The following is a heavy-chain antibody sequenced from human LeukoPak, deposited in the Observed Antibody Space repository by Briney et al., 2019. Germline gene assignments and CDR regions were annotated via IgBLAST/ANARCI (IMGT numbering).Heavy chain of an antibody. CDR1: GGSVSSGSYY. J-gene: IGHJ4*02. CDR2: IYYSGST. CDR3: ARKTMVRGVRNPHGDY. V-gene: IGHV4-31*03. Sequence: SETLSLTCTVSGGSVSSGSYYWSWIRQPPGKGLEWIGYIYYSGSTYYNPSLKSRVTISVDTSKNQFSLKLSSVTAADTAVYYCARKTMVRGVRNPHGDYWGQGTLVTVSS. D-gene: IGHD3-10*01.